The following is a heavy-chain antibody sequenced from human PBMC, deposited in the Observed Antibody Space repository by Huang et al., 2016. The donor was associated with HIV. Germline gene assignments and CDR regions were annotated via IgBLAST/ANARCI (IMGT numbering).Heavy chain of an antibody. CDR3: VRDPRIQSWLNYFDY. J-gene: IGHJ4*02. CDR2: INSDGSSS. CDR1: FTFSSYW. Sequence: FTFSSYWMHWVRQAPGKGLVWVSRINSDGSSSGYADSVKGRLTISRDNAKNTLYLQMNSLRAEETAVYYCVRDPRIQSWLNYFDYWGQGTLVSVSS. V-gene: IGHV3-74*01. D-gene: IGHD3-22*01.